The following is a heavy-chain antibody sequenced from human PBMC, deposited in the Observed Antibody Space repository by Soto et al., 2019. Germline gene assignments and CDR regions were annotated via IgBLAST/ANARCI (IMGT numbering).Heavy chain of an antibody. J-gene: IGHJ4*02. Sequence: GGSLRLSCEASGFTFSGYWMSWVRQAAGKGLEWVADIKHDGSVQYYVDSVKGRLTISRDNAKKQLYLQMNGLRAEDTALYYCARAPYSNAWYRFDLWGQGTLVTVSS. V-gene: IGHV3-7*03. CDR1: GFTFSGYW. D-gene: IGHD4-4*01. CDR2: IKHDGSVQ. CDR3: ARAPYSNAWYRFDL.